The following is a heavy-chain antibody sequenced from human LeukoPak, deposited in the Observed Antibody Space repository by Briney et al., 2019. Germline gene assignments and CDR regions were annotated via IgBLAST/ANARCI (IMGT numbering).Heavy chain of an antibody. J-gene: IGHJ4*02. D-gene: IGHD6-13*01. CDR1: GYTFTSYD. Sequence: ASVKVSCKASGYTFTSYDINWVRQATGQGLEWMGWMNPNRGNTGYAQKFQGRVTMTRNTSISTAYMELSSPRSEDTAVYYCARGWADIAAAECFDYWGQGTLVTVSS. V-gene: IGHV1-8*01. CDR3: ARGWADIAAAECFDY. CDR2: MNPNRGNT.